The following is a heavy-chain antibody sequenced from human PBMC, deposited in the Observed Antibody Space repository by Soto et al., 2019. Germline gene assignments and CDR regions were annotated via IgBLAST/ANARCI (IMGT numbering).Heavy chain of an antibody. Sequence: QLQLQESGSGLVKPSQTLSLTCAVSGGPISSGGSSWTWIRQPPGKGLEWIGYIYHSGSTYYNPSLKSRVTISLDRSKNQFSLRLSSVTAADTAVYYCARGAVVNFDSWGQGTLVTVSS. J-gene: IGHJ4*02. CDR2: IYHSGST. CDR3: ARGAVVNFDS. D-gene: IGHD3-22*01. V-gene: IGHV4-30-2*01. CDR1: GGPISSGGSS.